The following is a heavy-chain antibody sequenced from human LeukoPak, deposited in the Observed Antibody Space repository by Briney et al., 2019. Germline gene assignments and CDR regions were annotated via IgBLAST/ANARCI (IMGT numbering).Heavy chain of an antibody. Sequence: SQTLSLTCTVSGDSISSGLYYWIWIRQPAGKGLEWIGRINSSGNTNYKPSPKSRVTISVDPSKSQFSLRLSSVTAADTAMYYCASAAGVIVGATINYWGQGTLVTVSS. J-gene: IGHJ4*02. V-gene: IGHV4-61*02. CDR2: INSSGNT. D-gene: IGHD1-26*01. CDR1: GDSISSGLYY. CDR3: ASAAGVIVGATINY.